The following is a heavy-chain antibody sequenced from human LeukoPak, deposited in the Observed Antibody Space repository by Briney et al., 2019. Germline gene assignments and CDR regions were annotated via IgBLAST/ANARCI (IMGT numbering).Heavy chain of an antibody. CDR3: ARKYYYDSSGYDN. D-gene: IGHD3-22*01. V-gene: IGHV4-59*01. CDR2: IYYSGST. J-gene: IGHJ4*02. CDR1: GGSISSYY. Sequence: SETLSLTCTGSGGSISSYYWSWIRQPPAKALAWIGYIYYSGSTNYNPSLKSRVTISVDTSKNQFSLKLSSVTAADTAVYYCARKYYYDSSGYDNWGQGTLVTVSS.